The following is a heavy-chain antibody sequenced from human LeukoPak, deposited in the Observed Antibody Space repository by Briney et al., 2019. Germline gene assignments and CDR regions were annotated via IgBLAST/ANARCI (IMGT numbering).Heavy chain of an antibody. CDR3: AKVWRGNYYDY. J-gene: IGHJ4*02. Sequence: GGSLRLSCAASGFTFSSYSMNWVRQAPGKGLEWVSSISSSSSYIYYADSVKGRFTISRDNAKNSLYLQMNSLIAEDTAVYYCAKVWRGNYYDYWGQGTLVTVSS. D-gene: IGHD1-1*01. CDR2: ISSSSSYI. CDR1: GFTFSSYS. V-gene: IGHV3-21*04.